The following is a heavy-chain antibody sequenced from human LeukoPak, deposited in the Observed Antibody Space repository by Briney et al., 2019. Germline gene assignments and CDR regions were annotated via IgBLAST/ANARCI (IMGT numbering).Heavy chain of an antibody. D-gene: IGHD3-22*01. Sequence: ASVKVSCKVSVYTLTELSMHWVRQAPGKGLEWMGGFDPEDGETIYAQKFQGRVTMTEDTSTDTAYMELSSLRSEDTAVYYCATDAGDSSGYYSVYFDYWGQGTLVTVSS. CDR3: ATDAGDSSGYYSVYFDY. CDR1: VYTLTELS. J-gene: IGHJ4*02. CDR2: FDPEDGET. V-gene: IGHV1-24*01.